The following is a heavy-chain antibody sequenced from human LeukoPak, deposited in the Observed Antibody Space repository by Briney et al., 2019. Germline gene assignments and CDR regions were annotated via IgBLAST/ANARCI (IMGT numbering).Heavy chain of an antibody. CDR1: GGSISSYY. J-gene: IGHJ3*02. Sequence: SETLFLTCTVSGGSISSYYWSWIRQPPGKGLEWIGYIYYSGSTNYNPSLKSRVTISVDTSKNQFSLKLSSVTAADTAVYYCARGRSDSSGYYSGAFDIWGQGTMVTVSS. CDR3: ARGRSDSSGYYSGAFDI. CDR2: IYYSGST. V-gene: IGHV4-59*08. D-gene: IGHD3-22*01.